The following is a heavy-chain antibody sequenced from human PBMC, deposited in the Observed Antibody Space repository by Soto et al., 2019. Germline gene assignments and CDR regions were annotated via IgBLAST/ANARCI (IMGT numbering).Heavy chain of an antibody. D-gene: IGHD3-10*01. CDR3: ARYLWFRESFRYYFDY. CDR1: GYTFTGFS. Sequence: ASVKVSCKASGYTFTGFSLHWVRQAPGQRLEWMGWINAGSGNTKYSQKFQGRVTITRDTSASTAYMELSSLTSEDTAVYYCARYLWFRESFRYYFDYWGQGTLVTVSS. J-gene: IGHJ4*02. V-gene: IGHV1-3*01. CDR2: INAGSGNT.